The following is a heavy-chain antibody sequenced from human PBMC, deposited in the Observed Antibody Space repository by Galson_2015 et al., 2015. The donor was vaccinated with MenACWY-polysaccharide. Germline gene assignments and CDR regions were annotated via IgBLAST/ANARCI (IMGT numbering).Heavy chain of an antibody. V-gene: IGHV3-74*01. CDR1: GFSFNTYW. D-gene: IGHD2-15*01. CDR3: TKAGAKYCSGSSCYFNWFDP. CDR2: INADGSAT. J-gene: IGHJ5*02. Sequence: SLRLSCAASGFSFNTYWMHWVRHAPGKGLVWVSRINADGSATGYADSVRGRFTISRDNAKNTLYLEMNSLRAEDTAVYYCTKAGAKYCSGSSCYFNWFDPWGQRTLVTVSS.